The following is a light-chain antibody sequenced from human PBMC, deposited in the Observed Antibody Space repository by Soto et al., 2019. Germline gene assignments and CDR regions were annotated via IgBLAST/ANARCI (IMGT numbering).Light chain of an antibody. V-gene: IGLV2-14*01. CDR2: DVS. CDR1: SSDVGGYNY. CDR3: SSYTSSSTLWV. Sequence: QSALTQPASVSGSPGQSITISCTGTSSDVGGYNYVSWYQQHPGKAPKLMIYDVSNRPSGVSNRFSGSKSGNTASLTISGLQSVDEADYYCSSYTSSSTLWVLGGGTQLTVL. J-gene: IGLJ3*02.